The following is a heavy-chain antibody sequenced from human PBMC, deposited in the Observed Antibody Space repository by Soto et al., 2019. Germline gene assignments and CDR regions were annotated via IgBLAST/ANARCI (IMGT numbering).Heavy chain of an antibody. Sequence: QVQLVESGGGVVQPGRSLRLSCAESAFTFSRYGMHWVRQAPGKGLEWVAVIWYDGSNKYYADSVRGRFTISRDNSKNTLYLQMNSLRAEDTAVDYCAREWAFGTVTTCFDYWGQGTLVTVSS. CDR3: AREWAFGTVTTCFDY. V-gene: IGHV3-33*01. J-gene: IGHJ4*02. CDR1: AFTFSRYG. D-gene: IGHD4-17*01. CDR2: IWYDGSNK.